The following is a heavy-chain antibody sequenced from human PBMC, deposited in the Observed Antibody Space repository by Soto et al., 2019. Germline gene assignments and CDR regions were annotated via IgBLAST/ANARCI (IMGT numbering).Heavy chain of an antibody. CDR3: AIDPARGNPKAYWFDP. CDR2: IIPIFGTA. J-gene: IGHJ5*02. V-gene: IGHV1-69*13. CDR1: GGTFSSYA. Sequence: SVKVSCKASGGTFSSYAISWVRQAPGQGLEWMGGIIPIFGTANYAQKFQGRVTITADESTSTAYMELSSLRSEDTAVYYCAIDPARGNPKAYWFDPWGQGTLVTVSS. D-gene: IGHD1-26*01.